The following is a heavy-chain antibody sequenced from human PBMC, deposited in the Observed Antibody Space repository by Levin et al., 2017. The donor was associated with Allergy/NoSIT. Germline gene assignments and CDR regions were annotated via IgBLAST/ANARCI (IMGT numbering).Heavy chain of an antibody. V-gene: IGHV3-33*01. J-gene: IGHJ4*02. CDR2: IWYDGSNK. D-gene: IGHD1-26*01. CDR3: AREMGSGSSWGSSYFDY. Sequence: GESLKISCAASGFTFSSYGMHWVRQAPGKGLEWVAVIWYDGSNKYYADSVKGRFTISRDNSKNTLYLQMNSLRAEDTAVYYCAREMGSGSSWGSSYFDYWGQGTLVTVSS. CDR1: GFTFSSYG.